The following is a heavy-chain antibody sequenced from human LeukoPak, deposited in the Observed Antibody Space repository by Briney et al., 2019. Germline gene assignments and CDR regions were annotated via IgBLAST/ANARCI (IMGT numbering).Heavy chain of an antibody. J-gene: IGHJ5*02. D-gene: IGHD6-19*01. CDR1: GYSFTSYW. CDR2: IYPGDSDT. CDR3: ARLPIGIAVAGWFDP. Sequence: GASLQISCKGSGYSFTSYWIGWVRQLPGKGLEWMGIIYPGDSDTRDSPSFQGQVTISADKSISTAYLQWSSLKASDTAMYYCARLPIGIAVAGWFDPWGQGTLVTVSS. V-gene: IGHV5-51*01.